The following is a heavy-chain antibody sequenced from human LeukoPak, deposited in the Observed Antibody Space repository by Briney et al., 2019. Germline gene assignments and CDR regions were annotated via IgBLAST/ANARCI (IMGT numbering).Heavy chain of an antibody. CDR1: GGSVSSGSYY. V-gene: IGHV4-61*01. CDR2: IYYSGST. CDR3: AREPRESSVEMATIWSTIDY. J-gene: IGHJ4*02. D-gene: IGHD5-24*01. Sequence: SETLSLTCTVSGGSVSSGSYYWSWIRQPPGKGLEWIGYIYYSGSTNYNPSLKSRVTISVDTSKNQFSLMLSSVTAADTAVYYCAREPRESSVEMATIWSTIDYWGQGTLVTVSS.